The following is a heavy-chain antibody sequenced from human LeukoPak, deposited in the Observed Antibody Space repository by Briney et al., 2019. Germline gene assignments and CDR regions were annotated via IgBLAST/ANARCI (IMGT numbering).Heavy chain of an antibody. Sequence: VKXXXKXSGYTLTELSMHWVRQAPGKGLEWMGGFDPEDGETIYAQKFQGRVAMTEDTSTDTAYMELSSLRSEDTAVYYCARDKGEQLTENHIFDPWGQGTLVTVSS. D-gene: IGHD1/OR15-1a*01. V-gene: IGHV1-24*01. J-gene: IGHJ5*02. CDR3: ARDKGEQLTENHIFDP. CDR2: FDPEDGET. CDR1: GYTLTELS.